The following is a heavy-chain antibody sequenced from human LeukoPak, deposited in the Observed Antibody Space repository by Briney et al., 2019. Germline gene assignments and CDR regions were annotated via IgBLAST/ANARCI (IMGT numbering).Heavy chain of an antibody. J-gene: IGHJ5*02. CDR1: GYTFTGYY. CDR2: INPNSGGT. CDR3: ARAITEYSSSSGS. V-gene: IGHV1-2*06. D-gene: IGHD6-6*01. Sequence: ASVKVSCKASGYTFTGYYMHWVRQAPGQGLEWMGRINPNSGGTNYAQKFQGRVTMTRDTSISTAYMELSRLRSDDTAVYYCARAITEYSSSSGSWGQGTLVTVSS.